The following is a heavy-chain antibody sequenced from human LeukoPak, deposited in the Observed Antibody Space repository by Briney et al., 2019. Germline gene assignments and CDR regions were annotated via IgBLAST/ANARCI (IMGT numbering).Heavy chain of an antibody. J-gene: IGHJ4*02. D-gene: IGHD6-6*01. Sequence: GGSLRLSCAASGFTFSSYSMNWVRQAPGKGLEWVSSISSSSSYIYYADSVKGRFTISRDNAKNSLYLQMNSLRAEDTAVYYCATMLIAARPCFDYWGQGTLVTVSS. CDR1: GFTFSSYS. CDR3: ATMLIAARPCFDY. V-gene: IGHV3-21*01. CDR2: ISSSSSYI.